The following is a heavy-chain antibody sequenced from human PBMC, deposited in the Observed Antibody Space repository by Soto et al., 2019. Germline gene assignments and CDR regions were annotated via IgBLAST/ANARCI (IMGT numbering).Heavy chain of an antibody. J-gene: IGHJ5*02. CDR1: GGSISGYF. CDR3: ARHRYGSGSLYNWFDP. D-gene: IGHD3-10*01. Sequence: SETLSLTCTVSGGSISGYFWSWMRQPPGKELEWIGYIYYSGSTNYNPSLKSRITMSIDSSKNQFSLKLSSVTAADTAVYYCARHRYGSGSLYNWFDPWGQGTLVTVSS. CDR2: IYYSGST. V-gene: IGHV4-59*01.